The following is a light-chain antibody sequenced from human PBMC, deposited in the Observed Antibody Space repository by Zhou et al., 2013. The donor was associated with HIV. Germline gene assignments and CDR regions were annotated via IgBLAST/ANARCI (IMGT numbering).Light chain of an antibody. CDR2: KAS. J-gene: IGKJ4*01. V-gene: IGKV1-5*03. CDR1: QSIRSW. Sequence: DIQMTQSPSTLSASVGDRVTITCRASQSIRSWLAWYQRKPGKAPKLLIYKASTLESGVPSRFSGSGSGTEFTLTISSLQPDDFATYYCQQYNNYPLTFGGGTKLEVK. CDR3: QQYNNYPLT.